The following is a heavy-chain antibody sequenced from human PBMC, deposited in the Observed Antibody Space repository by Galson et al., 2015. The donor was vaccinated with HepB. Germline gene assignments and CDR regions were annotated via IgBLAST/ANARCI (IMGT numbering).Heavy chain of an antibody. V-gene: IGHV4-34*01. Sequence: ETLSLTCTVSGGSISSYYWSWIRQPPGKGLEWIGEINHSGSTNYNPSLKSRVTISVDTSKNQFSLKLSSVTAADTAVYYCARGLWTDSGSQSIPKYYFDYWGQGTLVTVSS. CDR2: INHSGST. CDR3: ARGLWTDSGSQSIPKYYFDY. CDR1: GGSISSYY. J-gene: IGHJ4*02. D-gene: IGHD3-10*01.